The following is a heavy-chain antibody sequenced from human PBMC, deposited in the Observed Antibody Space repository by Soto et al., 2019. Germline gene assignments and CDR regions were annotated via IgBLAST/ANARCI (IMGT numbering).Heavy chain of an antibody. J-gene: IGHJ4*02. Sequence: SETLSLTCTVSGGSISSSSDYWGWIRQPPGKGLEWIGSIYYSGSTYYNPSLKSRVTISVDTSKNQFSLKLSSVTAADTAVYYCARRQSSSWYGLWGQGTLVTVSS. V-gene: IGHV4-39*01. D-gene: IGHD6-13*01. CDR3: ARRQSSSWYGL. CDR2: IYYSGST. CDR1: GGSISSSSDY.